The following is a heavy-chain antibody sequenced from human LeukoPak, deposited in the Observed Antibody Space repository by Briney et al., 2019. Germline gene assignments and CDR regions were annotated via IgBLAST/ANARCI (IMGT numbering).Heavy chain of an antibody. V-gene: IGHV3-7*01. CDR3: ARHLSGVTGYTYGRGIDY. CDR2: IKKDGSEK. D-gene: IGHD5-18*01. Sequence: GGSLRLSCAASGFAFSSYWMSWVRQAPGKGLEWVANIKKDGSEKYYVDSVKGRFTISRDNAKKSLYLQMNSLRAEDTAVYYCARHLSGVTGYTYGRGIDYWGQGTLVTVSS. CDR1: GFAFSSYW. J-gene: IGHJ4*02.